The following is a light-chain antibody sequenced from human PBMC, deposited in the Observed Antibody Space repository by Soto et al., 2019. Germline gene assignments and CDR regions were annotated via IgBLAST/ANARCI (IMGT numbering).Light chain of an antibody. CDR3: QRYNTYPLT. V-gene: IGKV1-5*03. Sequence: DIQMTQSPSTLSASVGDRVTITCRASQSISSWLAWYQQKPGAAPKLLIYEASTLERGVPSRFSGSRSGTEFTLTVSSLQPDDFATYYCQRYNTYPLTFGGGTKVEIK. CDR1: QSISSW. CDR2: EAS. J-gene: IGKJ4*01.